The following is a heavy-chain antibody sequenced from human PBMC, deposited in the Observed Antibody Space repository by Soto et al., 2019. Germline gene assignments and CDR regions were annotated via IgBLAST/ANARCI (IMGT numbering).Heavy chain of an antibody. CDR1: GGTFSSYA. CDR3: ARVPPRYCSGGSCYFDT. V-gene: IGHV1-69*01. D-gene: IGHD2-15*01. CDR2: IIPIFGTA. Sequence: QVQLVQSGAEVKKPGSSVKVSCKASGGTFSSYAISWVRQAPGQGLEWMGGIIPIFGTANYAQKFQGRVTITAGESTSTAYMELSSLRSEDTAVYYCARVPPRYCSGGSCYFDTWGQGPLVTVSS. J-gene: IGHJ4*02.